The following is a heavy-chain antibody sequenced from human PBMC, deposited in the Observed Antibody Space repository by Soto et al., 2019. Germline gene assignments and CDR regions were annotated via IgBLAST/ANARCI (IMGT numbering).Heavy chain of an antibody. CDR2: INGNGGSA. CDR1: GSTLDDYA. CDR3: ARMDFFGTQSLYNWFDP. J-gene: IGHJ5*02. V-gene: IGHV3-20*04. Sequence: GVSRRLSCAASGSTLDDYAMRWVSQAAGKGLEWVSGINGNGGSAGYADSVKGRFTISRDNAKNSLYLQMNSLRAEDTAFYYCARMDFFGTQSLYNWFDPWGQGTLVTVSS. D-gene: IGHD3-3*01.